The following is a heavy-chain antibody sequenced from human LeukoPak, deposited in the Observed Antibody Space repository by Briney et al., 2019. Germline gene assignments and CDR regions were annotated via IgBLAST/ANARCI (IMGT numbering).Heavy chain of an antibody. CDR3: AKSLWGTSGCTDY. J-gene: IGHJ4*02. CDR2: IGGRDGDT. V-gene: IGHV3-23*01. CDR1: GFNFNIYG. D-gene: IGHD2-15*01. Sequence: PGGSLRLSCAASGFNFNIYGMNWVRQAPGKVLQWASNIGGRDGDTYYADSVKGRFAIYRDNFKNTVYLEMSNLRIEDTAIYYCAKSLWGTSGCTDYWGQGTLVTVSS.